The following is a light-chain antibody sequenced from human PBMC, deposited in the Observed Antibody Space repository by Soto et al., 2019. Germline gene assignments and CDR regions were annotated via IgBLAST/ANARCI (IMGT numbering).Light chain of an antibody. CDR1: QSISNW. CDR2: QAS. V-gene: IGKV1-5*03. Sequence: DIQMTQSPSTLSASVGDRVTITCRASQSISNWLAWYQQKPGKAPKVLIYQASSLETGVPSRFSGSGSGTEFTLTISSLQPDDFATYYCQQYNSYSYTFGQGTKLEI. J-gene: IGKJ2*01. CDR3: QQYNSYSYT.